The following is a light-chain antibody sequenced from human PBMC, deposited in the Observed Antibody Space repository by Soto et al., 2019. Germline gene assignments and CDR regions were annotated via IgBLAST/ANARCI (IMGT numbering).Light chain of an antibody. V-gene: IGLV2-14*01. Sequence: QSALTQPASVSGSPGQSITISCTGTSSDVGGYNYVSWYQQHPGKAPKLIIYDVSHRPSGVSNRFSGSKSGNTASLTISGLQAEDEADYYCSSYTSGSTWVFGGGTKLTVL. CDR1: SSDVGGYNY. CDR2: DVS. J-gene: IGLJ3*02. CDR3: SSYTSGSTWV.